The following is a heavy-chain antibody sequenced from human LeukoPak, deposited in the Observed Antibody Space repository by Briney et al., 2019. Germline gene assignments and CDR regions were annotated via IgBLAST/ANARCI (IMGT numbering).Heavy chain of an antibody. CDR3: AGVRSSGWYGWFDP. CDR1: GGSFSGYY. V-gene: IGHV4-34*01. J-gene: IGHJ5*02. Sequence: SETLSLTCAVSGGSFSGYYLSWTRQPPGKGLEWIGEINHSGSTNYNPSLKSRVTISVDTSKNQFSLKLSSVTAADTAVYYCAGVRSSGWYGWFDPWGQGTLVTVSS. D-gene: IGHD6-19*01. CDR2: INHSGST.